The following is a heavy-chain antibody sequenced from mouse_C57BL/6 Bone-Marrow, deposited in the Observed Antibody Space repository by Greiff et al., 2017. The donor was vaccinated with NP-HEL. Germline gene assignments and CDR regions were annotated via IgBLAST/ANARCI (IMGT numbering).Heavy chain of an antibody. D-gene: IGHD1-3*01. CDR3: ARRGDNEDFDY. V-gene: IGHV1-82*01. CDR1: GYAFSSSW. J-gene: IGHJ2*01. CDR2: IYPGDGDT. Sequence: QVQLQQSGPELVKPGASVKISCKASGYAFSSSWMNWVKQRPGKGLEWIGRIYPGDGDTNYNGKFKGKATLTADKSSSTAYMQLSSLTSEDSAVYFCARRGDNEDFDYWGQGTTLTVSS.